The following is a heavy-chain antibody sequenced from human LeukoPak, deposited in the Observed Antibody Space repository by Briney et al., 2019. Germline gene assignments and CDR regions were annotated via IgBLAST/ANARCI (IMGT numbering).Heavy chain of an antibody. D-gene: IGHD2-15*01. CDR1: GFTFSNAW. V-gene: IGHV3-15*01. J-gene: IGHJ3*02. Sequence: GGSLRLSCAASGFTFSNAWMSWVRQAPGKGLEWVGRIKSKTDGGTTDYAAPVKGRFTISRDDSKNTLYLQMNSLKTEDTAVYYCTTDLEAIVVVVAAIDAFDIWGQGTMVTVSS. CDR2: IKSKTDGGTT. CDR3: TTDLEAIVVVVAAIDAFDI.